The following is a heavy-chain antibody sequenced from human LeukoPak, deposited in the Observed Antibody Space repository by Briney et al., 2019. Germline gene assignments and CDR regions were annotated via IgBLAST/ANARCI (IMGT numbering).Heavy chain of an antibody. CDR2: ISSSGSTI. CDR1: GFTFSSYG. CDR3: AKDRVPRYSSGWYYFDY. V-gene: IGHV3-48*04. D-gene: IGHD6-19*01. Sequence: GGSLRLSCAASGFTFSSYGMHWVRQAPGKGLEWVSYISSSGSTIYYADSVKGRFSISRDNAKNSLYLQMNSLRAEDTAVYYCAKDRVPRYSSGWYYFDYWGQGTLVTVSS. J-gene: IGHJ4*02.